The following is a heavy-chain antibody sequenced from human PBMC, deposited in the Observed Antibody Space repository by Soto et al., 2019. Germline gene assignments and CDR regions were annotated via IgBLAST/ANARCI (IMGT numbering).Heavy chain of an antibody. Sequence: SETLSLRCTVSGGSFSGHYWSWIRQPPGKGLEWIGYISYSGSTNYNPSLKSRVTMSLDTSKNQFSLKLSSVTAADTAVYYCARRSDGSGFNWFDPWGQGTLVTVSS. CDR1: GGSFSGHY. CDR3: ARRSDGSGFNWFDP. CDR2: ISYSGST. D-gene: IGHD3-22*01. V-gene: IGHV4-59*08. J-gene: IGHJ5*02.